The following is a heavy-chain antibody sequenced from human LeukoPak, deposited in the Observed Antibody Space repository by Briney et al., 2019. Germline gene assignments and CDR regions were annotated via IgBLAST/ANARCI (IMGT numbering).Heavy chain of an antibody. V-gene: IGHV3-53*01. Sequence: GGSLRLSCAASGFTVSSNYMSWVRQAPGKGLEWVSVIYSGGSTYYADSVKGRFTISRDNSKNTLYLQMNSLRAEDTAVYYCARSRLHDAFDIWGRGTVVTVSS. J-gene: IGHJ3*02. CDR2: IYSGGST. CDR3: ARSRLHDAFDI. CDR1: GFTVSSNY.